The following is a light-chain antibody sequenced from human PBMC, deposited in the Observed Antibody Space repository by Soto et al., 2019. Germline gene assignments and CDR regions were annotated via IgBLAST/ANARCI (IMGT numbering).Light chain of an antibody. CDR2: DAS. CDR3: QQYSSSPET. CDR1: QSVSSY. Sequence: EIVMTKSPATLSVSPGERATLSCRASQSVSSYLAWYQQKPGQAPRLLMYDASSRATGIPDRFSGSGSGTDFTLTISRLEPDDFAVYYCQQYSSSPETFGQGTKVDIK. V-gene: IGKV3-20*01. J-gene: IGKJ1*01.